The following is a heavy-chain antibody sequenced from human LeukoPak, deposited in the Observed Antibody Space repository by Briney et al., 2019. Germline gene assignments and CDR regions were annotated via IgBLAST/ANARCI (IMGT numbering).Heavy chain of an antibody. CDR3: ARGYCSGGSCYVIDY. CDR2: INSDGSST. J-gene: IGHJ4*02. D-gene: IGHD2-15*01. CDR1: GFTFSSYW. V-gene: IGHV3-74*01. Sequence: GGSLRLSCADSGFTFSSYWMHWVRQAPGKGLVWVSRINSDGSSTSYADSVRGRFTISRDNAKNTLYLQMNSLRAEDTAVYYCARGYCSGGSCYVIDYWGQGTLVTVSS.